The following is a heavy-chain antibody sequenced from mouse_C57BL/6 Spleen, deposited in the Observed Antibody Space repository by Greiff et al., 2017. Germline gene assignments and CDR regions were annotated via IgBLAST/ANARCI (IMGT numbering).Heavy chain of an antibody. Sequence: DVMLVESGGGLVKPGGSLKLSCAASGFTFSDYGMHWVRQAPEKGLEWVAYISSGSSTIYYADTVKGRFTISRDNAKNTLFLQMTSLRSEDTAMYYCARPGLRRSAMDYWGQGTSVTVSS. CDR2: ISSGSSTI. CDR1: GFTFSDYG. CDR3: ARPGLRRSAMDY. D-gene: IGHD2-4*01. J-gene: IGHJ4*01. V-gene: IGHV5-17*01.